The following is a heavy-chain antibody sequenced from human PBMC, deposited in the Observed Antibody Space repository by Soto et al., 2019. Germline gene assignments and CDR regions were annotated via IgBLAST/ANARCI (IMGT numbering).Heavy chain of an antibody. D-gene: IGHD3-16*01. CDR1: GLTVSHNY. Sequence: GGSLRLSCVASGLTVSHNYMAWVRQAPEMGLEWVSILYTEGTTYYADSVKGRFTISRDSSKNTLFLQMDSLRAEDTAVYYCVRPRPSGENYGMDVWGQGTTVTSP. V-gene: IGHV3-53*01. J-gene: IGHJ6*02. CDR3: VRPRPSGENYGMDV. CDR2: LYTEGTT.